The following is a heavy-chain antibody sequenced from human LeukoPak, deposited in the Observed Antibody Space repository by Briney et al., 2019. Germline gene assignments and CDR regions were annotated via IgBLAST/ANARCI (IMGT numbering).Heavy chain of an antibody. J-gene: IGHJ6*03. CDR1: GFTFSSYA. CDR2: ISYDGSNK. CDR3: ASYTDDYDFWSPWYYYMDV. V-gene: IGHV3-30*04. D-gene: IGHD3-3*01. Sequence: GGSQRLSCAASGFTFSSYAMHWVRQAPGKGLEWVAVISYDGSNKYYADSVKGRFTISRDNAKNSLYLQMNSLRAEDTAVYYCASYTDDYDFWSPWYYYMDVWGKGTTVTVSS.